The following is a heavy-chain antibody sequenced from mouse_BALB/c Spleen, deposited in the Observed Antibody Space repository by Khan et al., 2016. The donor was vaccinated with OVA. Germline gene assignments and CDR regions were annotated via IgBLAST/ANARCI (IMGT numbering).Heavy chain of an antibody. D-gene: IGHD1-1*01. V-gene: IGHV1S56*01. CDR3: ARGYYGYLDY. CDR1: GYTLTSYY. Sequence: QVQLQQSGPELVRPGASVKMSCKASGYTLTSYYIHWVKQRPGQGLEWIGWIYPVDVSTKYNEKFKGKTTLTADTSSSTASMLLSSLTSEDSAIYFCARGYYGYLDYWGQGTTLTVSS. CDR2: IYPVDVST. J-gene: IGHJ2*01.